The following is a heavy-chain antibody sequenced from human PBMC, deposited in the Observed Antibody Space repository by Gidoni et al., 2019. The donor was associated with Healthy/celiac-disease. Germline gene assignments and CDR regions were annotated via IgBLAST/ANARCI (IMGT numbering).Heavy chain of an antibody. J-gene: IGHJ6*02. V-gene: IGHV3-9*01. CDR1: GFTFDDYA. Sequence: EVQLVESGGGLVQPGRSLRLSCAASGFTFDDYAMHWVRQAPGKGLEWVSGISWNSGSIGYADSVKGRFTISRDNAKNSLYLQMNSLRAEDTALYYCARFRSTVTRPDRRMGGYYGMDVWGQGTTVTVSS. CDR3: ARFRSTVTRPDRRMGGYYGMDV. D-gene: IGHD4-17*01. CDR2: ISWNSGSI.